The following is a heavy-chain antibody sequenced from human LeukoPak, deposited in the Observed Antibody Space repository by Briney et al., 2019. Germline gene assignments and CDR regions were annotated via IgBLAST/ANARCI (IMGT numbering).Heavy chain of an antibody. CDR3: ARAEVAVAGYNYYYYGMDV. D-gene: IGHD6-19*01. CDR2: ISSSSSYT. Sequence: GGSLRLSCAASGFTFSDYYMSWIHQAPGKGLEWVSYISSSSSYTNYADSVKGRFTISRDNAKNSLYLQMNSLRAEDTAVYYCARAEVAVAGYNYYYYGMDVWGQGTTVTVSS. V-gene: IGHV3-11*06. J-gene: IGHJ6*02. CDR1: GFTFSDYY.